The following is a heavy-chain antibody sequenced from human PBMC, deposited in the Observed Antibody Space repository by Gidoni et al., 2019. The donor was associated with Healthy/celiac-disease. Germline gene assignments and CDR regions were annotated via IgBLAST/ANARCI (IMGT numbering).Heavy chain of an antibody. CDR3: AKPEAGGYDL. Sequence: EVQLVESGGGLVQPGGSLRLSCAASGFTFSDHYMDWVRQAPGKGLEWVGRTRNKANSYTTEYAASVKGRFTISRDDSKNSLYLQMNSLKTEDTAVYYCAKPEAGGYDLWGRGTLVTVSS. V-gene: IGHV3-72*01. D-gene: IGHD6-13*01. CDR2: TRNKANSYTT. CDR1: GFTFSDHY. J-gene: IGHJ2*01.